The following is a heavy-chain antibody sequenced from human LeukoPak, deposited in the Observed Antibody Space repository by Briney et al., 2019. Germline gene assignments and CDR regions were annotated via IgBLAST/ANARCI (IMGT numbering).Heavy chain of an antibody. D-gene: IGHD2-2*01. Sequence: TGGSLGLSRAASGFTFDDYAMHWVRQAPGKGLEWVSLISGDGGSTYYADSVKGRFTISRDNSKNSLYLQMNSLRTEDTALYYCAKDILPMYYYYYMDVWGKGTTVTVSS. CDR3: AKDILPMYYYYYMDV. J-gene: IGHJ6*03. CDR2: ISGDGGST. CDR1: GFTFDDYA. V-gene: IGHV3-43*02.